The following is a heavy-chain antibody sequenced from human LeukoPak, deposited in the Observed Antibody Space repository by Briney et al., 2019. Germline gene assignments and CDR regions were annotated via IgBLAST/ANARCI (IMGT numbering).Heavy chain of an antibody. J-gene: IGHJ3*02. V-gene: IGHV4-34*01. CDR3: ARGYYYDSSGYPDAFDI. D-gene: IGHD3-22*01. Sequence: PSETLSLTCAVYGGSFSGYYWSWIRQPPGKGLEWIGEINHSGSTNYNPSLKSRVTISVDTSKNQFSLKLSSVTAADTAVYYCARGYYYDSSGYPDAFDIWGQGTMVTVSS. CDR1: GGSFSGYY. CDR2: INHSGST.